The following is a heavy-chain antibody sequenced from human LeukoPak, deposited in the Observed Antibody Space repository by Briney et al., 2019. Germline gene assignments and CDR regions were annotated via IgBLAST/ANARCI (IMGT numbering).Heavy chain of an antibody. CDR2: IRPDGGEK. V-gene: IGHV3-7*01. D-gene: IGHD3-10*01. CDR3: ARLSAMVRGPEDIFYFEY. CDR1: GFSFSTYW. Sequence: GGSLRLSCETSGFSFSTYWMSWVRQAPGKGLEWVANIRPDGGEKYYVDSVKGRFTISRDIAKQSVFLQMTSLRVEDTAVYYCARLSAMVRGPEDIFYFEYWGLGTLVTVSS. J-gene: IGHJ4*02.